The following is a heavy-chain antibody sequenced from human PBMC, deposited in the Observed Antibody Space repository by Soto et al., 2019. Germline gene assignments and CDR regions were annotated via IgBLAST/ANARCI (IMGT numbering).Heavy chain of an antibody. Sequence: PSETLSLTCSVSGDSINSDKYYWGWIRQPPGKGLEWIGSIYYRGNTYYYPSLQTRVTISLDRSKSQFSLKLNSATAADSAVYFCGRLEGLATMEYYVDFWGQGALVPVSS. CDR1: GDSINSDKYY. CDR3: GRLEGLATMEYYVDF. D-gene: IGHD3-3*01. V-gene: IGHV4-39*01. CDR2: IYYRGNT. J-gene: IGHJ4*02.